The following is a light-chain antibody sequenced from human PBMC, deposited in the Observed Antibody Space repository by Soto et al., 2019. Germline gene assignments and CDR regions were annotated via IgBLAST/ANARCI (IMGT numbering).Light chain of an antibody. CDR3: GTWVRTLSVYV. Sequence: QSVLAQPASVSGSPGQSITISCTGTSSDVDTYIYISWYQQHPGKAPKLIIYDVTHRPPGVSNRFSGSKSGNTASLTISGLQTEDDADYYCGTWVRTLSVYVFGFGTKVTVL. V-gene: IGLV2-14*03. CDR1: SSDVDTYIY. J-gene: IGLJ1*01. CDR2: DVT.